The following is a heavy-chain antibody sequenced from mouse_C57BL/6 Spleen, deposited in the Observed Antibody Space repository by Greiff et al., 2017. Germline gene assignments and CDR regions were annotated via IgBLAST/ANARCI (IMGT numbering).Heavy chain of an antibody. J-gene: IGHJ4*01. CDR2: INPNNGGT. Sequence: VQLKQSGPELVKPGASVKIPCKASGYTFTDYNMDWVKQSPGKSLEWIGDINPNNGGTIYNQKFKGKATLTVDKSSSTAYMELRSLTSEDTAVYYCARWGTTVVAYYYAMDYWGQGTSVTVSS. D-gene: IGHD1-1*01. V-gene: IGHV1-18*01. CDR3: ARWGTTVVAYYYAMDY. CDR1: GYTFTDYN.